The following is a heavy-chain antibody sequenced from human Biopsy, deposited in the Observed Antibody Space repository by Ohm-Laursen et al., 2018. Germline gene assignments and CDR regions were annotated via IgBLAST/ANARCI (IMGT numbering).Heavy chain of an antibody. D-gene: IGHD2/OR15-2a*01. CDR2: INHRGFT. CDR3: AKNLAFSSYALDI. J-gene: IGHJ3*02. V-gene: IGHV4-34*01. Sequence: SDTLSLTCAVYGGSLSGYYWNWIRQSPGKGLEWIGEINHRGFTSNNPSLKSRVTISVDTSKNQFSLTLGSVTAADTAVYYCAKNLAFSSYALDIWGQGTMVTVSS. CDR1: GGSLSGYY.